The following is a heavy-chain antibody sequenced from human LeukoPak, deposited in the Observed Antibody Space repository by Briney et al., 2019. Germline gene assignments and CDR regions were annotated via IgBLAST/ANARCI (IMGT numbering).Heavy chain of an antibody. CDR2: IYPGDSDT. D-gene: IGHD3-10*01. CDR3: ARLVEPAANPLWFGELLQGAGGDY. V-gene: IGHV5-51*01. J-gene: IGHJ4*02. Sequence: LGESLKISCKGSGYSSTSYWIGWVRQMPGKGLEWMGIIYPGDSDTRYSPSFQGQVTISADKSISTAYLQWSSLKASDTAMYYCARLVEPAANPLWFGELLQGAGGDYWGQGTLVTVSS. CDR1: GYSSTSYW.